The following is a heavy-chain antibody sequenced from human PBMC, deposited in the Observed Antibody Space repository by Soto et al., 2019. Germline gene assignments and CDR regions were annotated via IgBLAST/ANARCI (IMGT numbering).Heavy chain of an antibody. V-gene: IGHV1-69*13. Sequence: SVKVSCKASGGTFSSYAISWVRQAPGQGLEWMGGIIPIFGTANYAQKFQGRVTITADESTSTAYMELNSLRAEDTAVYYCARDYWAQVDHWGQGTLVTVSS. D-gene: IGHD2-8*02. CDR1: GGTFSSYA. J-gene: IGHJ4*02. CDR3: ARDYWAQVDH. CDR2: IIPIFGTA.